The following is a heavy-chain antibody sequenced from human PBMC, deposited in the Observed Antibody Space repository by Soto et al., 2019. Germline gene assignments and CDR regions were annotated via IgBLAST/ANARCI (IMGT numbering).Heavy chain of an antibody. CDR1: GFTFSSYA. V-gene: IGHV3-23*01. Sequence: GGSLRLSCAASGFTFSSYAMNWVRQAPGKGLEWVSGIGGSGGSTYYADSVTGRFTISRDNSKNTVYLQMNSLRAEDTAVYYCAKSIVASTYYFDYWGQGTLVTVSS. J-gene: IGHJ4*02. CDR2: IGGSGGST. CDR3: AKSIVASTYYFDY. D-gene: IGHD1-26*01.